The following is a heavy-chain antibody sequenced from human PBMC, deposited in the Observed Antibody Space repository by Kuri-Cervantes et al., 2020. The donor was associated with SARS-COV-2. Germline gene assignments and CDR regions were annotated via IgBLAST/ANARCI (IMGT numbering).Heavy chain of an antibody. CDR1: GFTFSDYY. D-gene: IGHD2-15*01. V-gene: IGHV3-11*04. J-gene: IGHJ3*02. CDR2: ISSSGSTV. CDR3: ARDQGVVVVAALDAFDI. Sequence: GGSLRLSCAASGFTFSDYYMSWIRQAPGKGLEWVSYISSSGSTVYYADSVKGRFTISRDNAKNSLYLQMNSLRDEDTAVYYCARDQGVVVVAALDAFDIWGQGTMVTVSS.